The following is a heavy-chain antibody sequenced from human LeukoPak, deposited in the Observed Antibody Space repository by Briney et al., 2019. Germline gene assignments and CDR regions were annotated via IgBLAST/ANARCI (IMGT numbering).Heavy chain of an antibody. Sequence: GGSLRLSCAGAGFMFSSYWMSWVRQAPGKGLEGVANIKEDGSAKNYVDSVKGRFTISRDNAKNSLYLQMNSLRAEDTAVYYCARELVRAFDIWGQGTMVTVSS. D-gene: IGHD6-13*01. V-gene: IGHV3-7*01. CDR2: IKEDGSAK. CDR3: ARELVRAFDI. CDR1: GFMFSSYW. J-gene: IGHJ3*02.